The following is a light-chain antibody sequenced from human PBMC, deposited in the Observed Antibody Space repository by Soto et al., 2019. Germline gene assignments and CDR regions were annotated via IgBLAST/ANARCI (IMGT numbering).Light chain of an antibody. V-gene: IGKV1-39*01. J-gene: IGKJ5*01. CDR1: QGISSF. CDR3: QQSYSTLIT. Sequence: IQLTQSPSSLSASVGDSVTITCRASQGISSFLAWYQQKPGKAPKLLIYAASSLQSGVPSRFSGGGSGTDFTLTISSLQPEDFATYSCQQSYSTLITFGQGTRLEIK. CDR2: AAS.